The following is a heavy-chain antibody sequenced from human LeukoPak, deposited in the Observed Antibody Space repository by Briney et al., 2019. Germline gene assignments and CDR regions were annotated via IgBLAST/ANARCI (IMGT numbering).Heavy chain of an antibody. Sequence: AASVKVSCKASGYTFTSFDFNWVRQATGQGLEWMGWMKSNNGHTGYAQKFQGRVTMARNTSISTAYMELSSLRSEDTAVYYCARKRGIAVAGGGRWFDPWGQGTLVTVSS. CDR1: GYTFTSFD. D-gene: IGHD6-19*01. J-gene: IGHJ5*02. CDR2: MKSNNGHT. CDR3: ARKRGIAVAGGGRWFDP. V-gene: IGHV1-8*01.